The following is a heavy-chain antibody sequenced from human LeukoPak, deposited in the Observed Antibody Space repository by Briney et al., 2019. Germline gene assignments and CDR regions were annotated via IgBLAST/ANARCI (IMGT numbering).Heavy chain of an antibody. CDR3: ARVKQRLVRLLGRDTTYNYYYYMDV. V-gene: IGHV3-20*04. CDR2: INWSGGNT. CDR1: GFTFDDYG. Sequence: PGGSLRLSCVASGFTFDDYGMSWVRQAPGKGLEWVSGINWSGGNTVYVDSVKGRFTISRDNAKNSLYLQMNSLRAEDTAVYYCARVKQRLVRLLGRDTTYNYYYYMDVWGKGTTVTVSS. D-gene: IGHD6-13*01. J-gene: IGHJ6*03.